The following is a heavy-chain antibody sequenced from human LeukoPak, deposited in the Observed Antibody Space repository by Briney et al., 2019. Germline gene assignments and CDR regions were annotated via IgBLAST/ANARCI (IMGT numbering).Heavy chain of an antibody. V-gene: IGHV3-23*01. J-gene: IGHJ4*02. CDR2: ISGSGGST. CDR1: GFTFSSYG. CDR3: AKEVYNGYDYEN. D-gene: IGHD5-12*01. Sequence: PGGTLRLSCAASGFTFSSYGMSWVRQAPGKGLEWVSAISGSGGSTYYADSVKGRFTISRDNSKNTLYLQMNSLRVEDTAVYYCAKEVYNGYDYENWGQGTLVTVTS.